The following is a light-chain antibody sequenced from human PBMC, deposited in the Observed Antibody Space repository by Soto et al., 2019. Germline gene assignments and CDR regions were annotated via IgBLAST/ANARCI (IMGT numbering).Light chain of an antibody. CDR2: TNS. CDR1: SANIGAGYD. Sequence: QSVLTQPPSVSGAPGQRVPISCTGSSANIGAGYDVHWYQQLPGTAPKLLIYTNSNRPSGVPDRFSGSKSGTSASLAITGLQAEDEADYYCQSYDSSLSGYVFGTGTKVTVL. CDR3: QSYDSSLSGYV. V-gene: IGLV1-40*01. J-gene: IGLJ1*01.